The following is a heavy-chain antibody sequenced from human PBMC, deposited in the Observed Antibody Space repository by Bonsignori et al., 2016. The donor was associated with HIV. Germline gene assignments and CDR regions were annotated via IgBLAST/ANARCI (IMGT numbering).Heavy chain of an antibody. CDR3: ARVAMRHNLSGSYRIDAFDI. V-gene: IGHV3-11*01. CDR2: IGNSDITI. D-gene: IGHD1-26*01. J-gene: IGHJ3*02. Sequence: RQAPGKGLECVSSIGNSDITIYYADSVKGRFTISRDNAKNSLYLQMNSLRAGDTAVYYCARVAMRHNLSGSYRIDAFDIWGPGTMVTVSS.